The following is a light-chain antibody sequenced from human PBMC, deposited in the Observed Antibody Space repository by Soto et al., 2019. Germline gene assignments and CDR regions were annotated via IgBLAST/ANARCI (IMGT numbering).Light chain of an antibody. CDR3: QQYSLWRT. CDR1: ESVSTN. CDR2: GAS. J-gene: IGKJ4*01. V-gene: IGKV3-15*01. Sequence: EIEMTQSPATLSLAPGERVTLSCRASESVSTNLAWYQQKAGQAPRLLIYGASTRATGIPARFSGSGSGTEFTLTISGLQSEDFAVYYCQQYSLWRTLGRGTKVGIK.